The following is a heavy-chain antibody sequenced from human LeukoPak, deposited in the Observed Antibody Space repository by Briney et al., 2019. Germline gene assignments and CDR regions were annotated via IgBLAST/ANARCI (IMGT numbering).Heavy chain of an antibody. CDR3: TRRYNYDSSGYYYVRDAFDI. Sequence: GGSLRLSCTASGFTFGDYGMSWVRQAPGKGLEWVGFIQSRNYGGTTQHAASVKGRFTISRDDSRSIAYLQMNSLKTEDTAVYYCTRRYNYDSSGYYYVRDAFDIWGQGTMVTVSS. V-gene: IGHV3-49*04. CDR1: GFTFGDYG. J-gene: IGHJ3*02. D-gene: IGHD3-22*01. CDR2: IQSRNYGGTT.